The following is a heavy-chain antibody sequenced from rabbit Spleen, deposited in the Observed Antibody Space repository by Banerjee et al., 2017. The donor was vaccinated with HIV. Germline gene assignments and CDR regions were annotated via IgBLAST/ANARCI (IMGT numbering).Heavy chain of an antibody. CDR1: GFDFRRYY. CDR2: IDVGEGNT. D-gene: IGHD6-1*01. CDR3: ARAGYAGYGYANFRDYYGMDL. V-gene: IGHV1S7*01. J-gene: IGHJ6*01. Sequence: QVKETGGGLVQPGGSLTLSCKASGFDFRRYYLSWVRQAPGKGLEWIGIIDVGEGNTDYASWVNGRFTISSDNAQNTVDLQMSGLTAADTATYFCARAGYAGYGYANFRDYYGMDLWGQGTLVPS.